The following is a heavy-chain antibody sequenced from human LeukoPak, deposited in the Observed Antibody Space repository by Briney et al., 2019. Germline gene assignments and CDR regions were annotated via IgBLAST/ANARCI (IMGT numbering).Heavy chain of an antibody. J-gene: IGHJ3*02. Sequence: SVKVSCKASGGTFSSYAISWVRQAPGQGLEWMGGIIPIFGTANYAQKFQGRVTITADKSTSSAYMELSSLRSEDTAVYYCARDQTYYGSGSDAFDIWGQGTMVTVSS. CDR3: ARDQTYYGSGSDAFDI. CDR1: GGTFSSYA. D-gene: IGHD3-10*01. CDR2: IIPIFGTA. V-gene: IGHV1-69*06.